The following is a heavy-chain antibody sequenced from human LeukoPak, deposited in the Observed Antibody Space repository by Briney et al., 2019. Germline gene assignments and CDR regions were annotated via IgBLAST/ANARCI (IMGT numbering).Heavy chain of an antibody. CDR2: ISAYNGNT. J-gene: IGHJ4*02. CDR3: ARKVAGPHPIDY. Sequence: ASVKVSCEASGYTFTSYGISWVRQAPGQGLEWMGWISAYNGNTNYAQKLQGRVTMTTDTSTSTAYMGLRSLRSDDTAVYYCARKVAGPHPIDYWGQGTLVTVSS. D-gene: IGHD6-19*01. CDR1: GYTFTSYG. V-gene: IGHV1-18*01.